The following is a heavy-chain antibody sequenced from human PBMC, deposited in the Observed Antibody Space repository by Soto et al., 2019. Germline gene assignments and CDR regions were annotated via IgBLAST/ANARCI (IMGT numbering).Heavy chain of an antibody. J-gene: IGHJ4*02. D-gene: IGHD5-12*01. Sequence: QVQLVQSGAEVRQPASSVKVSCKTSGGTFSSYAISWVRQAPGQGLEWMGGIVPIVDTSTYAQKFQVRVTITADESTSTAYMELSSLRSEDTAIYYCVRVVAIPGYPDNWGQGTLVTVSS. CDR3: VRVVAIPGYPDN. CDR2: IVPIVDTS. V-gene: IGHV1-69*12. CDR1: GGTFSSYA.